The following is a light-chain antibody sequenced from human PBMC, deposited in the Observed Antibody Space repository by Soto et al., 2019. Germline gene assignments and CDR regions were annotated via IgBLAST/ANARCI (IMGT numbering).Light chain of an antibody. V-gene: IGKV4-1*01. CDR2: WAS. CDR3: QQYYSTPLT. J-gene: IGKJ4*01. CDR1: QNVLFSSNNKNY. Sequence: DIMMPHFPASLAVSLGERATINCKSSQNVLFSSNNKNYLAWYQQKPGQPPKLLIYWASTRESGVPDRFSGSGSGTDFTLTISSLQAEDVAVYYCQQYYSTPLTFGGGTKVDIK.